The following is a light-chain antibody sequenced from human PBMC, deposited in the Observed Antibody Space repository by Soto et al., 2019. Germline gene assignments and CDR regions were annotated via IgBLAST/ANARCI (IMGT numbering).Light chain of an antibody. CDR2: AAS. CDR1: QSISTNY. CDR3: QQYGRT. J-gene: IGKJ5*01. Sequence: EVVLTQSPGTLSLSPAERATLSCRASQSISTNYSAWYQQKPGQAPNLLIYAASSRLTGIPDRFSGSGSGTDFTLTISRLEPEDFALYYCQQYGRTFGQGTRLDIK. V-gene: IGKV3-20*01.